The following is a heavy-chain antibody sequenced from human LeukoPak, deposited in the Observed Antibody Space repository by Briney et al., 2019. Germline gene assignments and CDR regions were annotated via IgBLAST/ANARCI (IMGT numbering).Heavy chain of an antibody. CDR3: AKAVIVVVPAGEFDY. Sequence: PGGSLRLSCAASGFTFSSYAMSWVGQAPGKGLEWGSAINGGGGSTYYADSVKGRFTISRDNSKNTLYLQMNSLRAEDTAVYYCAKAVIVVVPAGEFDYWGQGTLVTVS. CDR1: GFTFSSYA. J-gene: IGHJ4*02. V-gene: IGHV3-23*01. D-gene: IGHD2-2*01. CDR2: INGGGGST.